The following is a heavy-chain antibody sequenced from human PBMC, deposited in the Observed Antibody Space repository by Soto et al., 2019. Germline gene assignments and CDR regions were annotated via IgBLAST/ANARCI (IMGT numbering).Heavy chain of an antibody. V-gene: IGHV4-34*01. J-gene: IGHJ5*02. CDR2: INHSGST. CDR3: ARRARKDPTGDWFDP. CDR1: GGSFSGYY. Sequence: SETLSLTCAVYGGSFSGYYWSWIRQPPGKGLEWIGEINHSGSTNYNPPLKSRVTISVDTSKNQFSLKLSSVTAADTAVYYCARRARKDPTGDWFDPWGQGTLATVSS. D-gene: IGHD4-4*01.